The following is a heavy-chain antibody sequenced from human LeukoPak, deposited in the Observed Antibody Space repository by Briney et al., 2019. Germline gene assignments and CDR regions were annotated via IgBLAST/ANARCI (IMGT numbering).Heavy chain of an antibody. Sequence: PGGSLTLSCEGSGFSVGSKYMNWVRQAPGKGLEWVSILHSGGGTYYADSVKGRFTVSRDSSKNTLYLHMNSLRVEDTAVYYCARVGDHYHWYLDVWGRGTLVTVSS. J-gene: IGHJ2*01. CDR3: ARVGDHYHWYLDV. CDR1: GFSVGSKY. V-gene: IGHV3-53*01. D-gene: IGHD3-10*01. CDR2: LHSGGGT.